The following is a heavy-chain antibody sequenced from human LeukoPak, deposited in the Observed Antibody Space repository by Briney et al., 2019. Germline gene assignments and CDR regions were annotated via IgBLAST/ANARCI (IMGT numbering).Heavy chain of an antibody. V-gene: IGHV3-7*03. CDR2: IKQDGSDQ. J-gene: IGHJ2*01. CDR1: GFTFSNYW. Sequence: PGGSLRLSCAASGFTFSNYWMTWVRQAPGKGLEWVANIKQDGSDQYYVDSVKGRFTISRDNAKNSLYLQMNSLRVEDTAVYYCARDADGHLDLWGRGTLVTVSS. D-gene: IGHD5-24*01. CDR3: ARDADGHLDL.